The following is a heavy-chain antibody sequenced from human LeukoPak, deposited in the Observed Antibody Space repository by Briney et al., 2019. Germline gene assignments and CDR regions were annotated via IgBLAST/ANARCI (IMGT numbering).Heavy chain of an antibody. J-gene: IGHJ6*02. CDR1: GGSFSGYY. CDR3: ARLQWWGFYGMDV. D-gene: IGHD2-15*01. V-gene: IGHV4-59*08. CDR2: IYNGGST. Sequence: PSETLSLTCAVYGGSFSGYYWTWIRQPPGQGLEWIGYIYNGGSTNYNPSLRSRVTISVDTSKKQFSLKLTSVTAADTAVYYCARLQWWGFYGMDVWGQGTTVTVSS.